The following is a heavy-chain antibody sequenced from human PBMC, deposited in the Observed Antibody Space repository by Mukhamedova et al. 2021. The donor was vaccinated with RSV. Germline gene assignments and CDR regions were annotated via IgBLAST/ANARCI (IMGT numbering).Heavy chain of an antibody. D-gene: IGHD3-10*02. CDR3: TRGVRGVIIEIDY. V-gene: IGHV3-49*02. J-gene: IGHJ4*02. Sequence: IRSKAYGGTTEYAASVKGRFTISRDDSKSIAYLQMNSLKTEDTAVYYCTRGVRGVIIEIDYWGQGTLVTVSS. CDR2: IRSKAYGGTT.